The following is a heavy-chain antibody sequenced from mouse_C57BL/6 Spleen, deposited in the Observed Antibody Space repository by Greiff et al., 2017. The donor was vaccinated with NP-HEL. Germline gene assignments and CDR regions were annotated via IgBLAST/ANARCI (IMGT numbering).Heavy chain of an antibody. CDR1: GFTFSSYA. J-gene: IGHJ2*01. CDR3: ARSPYITTVVASYYFDY. CDR2: ISDGGSYT. Sequence: EVQRVESGGGLVKPGGSLKLSCAASGFTFSSYAMSWVRQTPEKRLEWVATISDGGSYTYYPDNVKGRFTISRDNAKNNLYLQMSHLKSEDTAMYYCARSPYITTVVASYYFDYWGQGTTLTVSS. D-gene: IGHD1-1*01. V-gene: IGHV5-4*01.